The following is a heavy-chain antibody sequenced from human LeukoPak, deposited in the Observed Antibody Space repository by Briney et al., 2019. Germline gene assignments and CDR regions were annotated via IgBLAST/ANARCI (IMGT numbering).Heavy chain of an antibody. Sequence: SETLSLTCTISGGSIGSGGYYWGWIRQPPGKGLEWIGYIYHSGSTYYNPSLKSRVTISVDRSKNQFSLKLSSVTAADTAVYYCARTTRYCSSTSCQRYFHHWGQGTLVTVSS. CDR3: ARTTRYCSSTSCQRYFHH. CDR1: GGSIGSGGYY. D-gene: IGHD2-2*01. J-gene: IGHJ1*01. CDR2: IYHSGST. V-gene: IGHV4-30-2*01.